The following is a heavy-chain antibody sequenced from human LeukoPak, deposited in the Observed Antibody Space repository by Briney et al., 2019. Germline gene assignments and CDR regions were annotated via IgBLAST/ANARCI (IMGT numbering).Heavy chain of an antibody. Sequence: GGYLRLSCAASGFTFSSYGMHWVRQAPGKGLEWVAFIRYDGSNKYYADSVKGRFTISRDNSKNTLYLQMNSLRAEDTAVYYCAKDQDSGSYPTCFDYWGQGTLVTVSS. D-gene: IGHD1-26*01. J-gene: IGHJ4*02. CDR1: GFTFSSYG. CDR2: IRYDGSNK. CDR3: AKDQDSGSYPTCFDY. V-gene: IGHV3-30*02.